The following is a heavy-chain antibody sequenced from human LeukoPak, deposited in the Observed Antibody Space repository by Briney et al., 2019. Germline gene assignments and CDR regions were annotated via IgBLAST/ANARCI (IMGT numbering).Heavy chain of an antibody. CDR2: ISGSGGST. V-gene: IGHV3-23*01. CDR3: AKNRDYYTTHDY. D-gene: IGHD3-22*01. J-gene: IGHJ4*02. CDR1: GFTFSSYA. Sequence: EGSLRLSCAASGFTFSSYAMSWVRQAPGKGLEWVSAISGSGGSTYYADSVKGRFTISRDNSKNTLYLQMNSLRAEDTAVYYCAKNRDYYTTHDYWGQGTLATVSS.